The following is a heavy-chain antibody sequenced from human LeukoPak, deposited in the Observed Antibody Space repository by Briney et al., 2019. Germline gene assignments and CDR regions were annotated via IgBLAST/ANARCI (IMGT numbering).Heavy chain of an antibody. Sequence: ASVKVCCKASGYTFTSYAMNWVRQAPGQGLAWMGWINTNTGNPTYAQGFTGRFVFSLDTSVSTAYLQISSLKAEDTAVYYCARDEYSSGWYPFDYWGQGTLVTVSS. CDR1: GYTFTSYA. CDR3: ARDEYSSGWYPFDY. D-gene: IGHD6-19*01. CDR2: INTNTGNP. V-gene: IGHV7-4-1*02. J-gene: IGHJ4*02.